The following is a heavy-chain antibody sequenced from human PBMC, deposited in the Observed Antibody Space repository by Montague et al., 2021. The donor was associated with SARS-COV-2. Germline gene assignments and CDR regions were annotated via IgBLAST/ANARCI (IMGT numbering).Heavy chain of an antibody. V-gene: IGHV4-38-2*02. CDR1: GYSISSGYY. CDR2: IYHSGST. D-gene: IGHD2-2*01. J-gene: IGHJ4*02. CDR3: ARSQDCSTTSCHFDY. Sequence: SETLSLTCTVSGYSISSGYYWGWIRQPPGKGLEWIGSIYHSGSTXYNPARESRVTISVDTSKNQFSLKLSSVTAADTAVYYCARSQDCSTTSCHFDYWGQGTLVTVSS.